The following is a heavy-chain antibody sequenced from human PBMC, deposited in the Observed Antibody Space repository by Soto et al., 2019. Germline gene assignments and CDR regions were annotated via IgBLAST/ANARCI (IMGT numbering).Heavy chain of an antibody. CDR3: ARESTGIAAAGTYYWYFDL. V-gene: IGHV1-3*01. D-gene: IGHD6-13*01. CDR2: INAGNGNT. J-gene: IGHJ2*01. CDR1: GYTFTSYA. Sequence: GASVKVSCKASGYTFTSYAMHWVRQAPGQRLEWMGWINAGNGNTKYSQKFQGRVTITRDTSASTAYMELSSLRSEDTAVYYCARESTGIAAAGTYYWYFDLWGRGTLVTVSS.